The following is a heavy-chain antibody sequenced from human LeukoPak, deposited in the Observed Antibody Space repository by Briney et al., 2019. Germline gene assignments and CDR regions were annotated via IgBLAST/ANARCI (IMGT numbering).Heavy chain of an antibody. CDR2: IYTSGST. Sequence: SETLSLTCTVSGGSISSYYWSWIRQPAGKGLEWIGRIYTSGSTNYNPSLKSRVTMSVDTSKNQFSLKLSSVTAADTAVYYCARDLHCSSTSCYLPLHNWFDPWGQGTLVTVSS. V-gene: IGHV4-4*07. CDR3: ARDLHCSSTSCYLPLHNWFDP. J-gene: IGHJ5*02. D-gene: IGHD2-2*01. CDR1: GGSISSYY.